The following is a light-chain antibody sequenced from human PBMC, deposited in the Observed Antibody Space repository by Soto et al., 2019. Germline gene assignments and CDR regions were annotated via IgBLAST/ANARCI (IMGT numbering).Light chain of an antibody. CDR3: QQYNGY. Sequence: DIQMTQSPSTLSASVGDRVTITCRASQGINSLLAWYQQKPGKAHKVLIYDASSLESGVPSRFSGSRSGTEFTPTISTLQPGDSATYYCQQYNGYFGQGTKLEIK. V-gene: IGKV1-5*01. CDR2: DAS. J-gene: IGKJ2*01. CDR1: QGINSL.